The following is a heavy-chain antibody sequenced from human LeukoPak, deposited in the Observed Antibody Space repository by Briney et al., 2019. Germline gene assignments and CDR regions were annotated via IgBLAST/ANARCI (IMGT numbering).Heavy chain of an antibody. CDR2: IFGSGGRP. CDR3: AKDRVLWFGESNEDY. Sequence: GGSLRLSCEASGFTFGSHAMYWVRQAPGKGLEWVAGIFGSGGRPHYADSVQGRFTISRDNSRNTVYLQMNSLRAEDTAVYYCAKDRVLWFGESNEDYWGQGTLVTVSS. V-gene: IGHV3-23*01. CDR1: GFTFGSHA. D-gene: IGHD3-10*01. J-gene: IGHJ4*02.